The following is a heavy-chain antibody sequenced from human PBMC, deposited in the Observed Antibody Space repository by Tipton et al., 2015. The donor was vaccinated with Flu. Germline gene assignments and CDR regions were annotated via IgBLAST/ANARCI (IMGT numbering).Heavy chain of an antibody. J-gene: IGHJ4*02. V-gene: IGHV1-69*18. CDR2: LIPISGTS. Sequence: QVQLVQSGAEVKKPGSSVKVSCKASGGTFRSYAISWVRQAPGQGLEWMGRLIPISGTSNYAQKFQDRVTITADESTTTGYMELSSLRSEDTAVYFCARDTYSYGYGWPLYFDLWGQGTLVTVSS. CDR1: GGTFRSYA. CDR3: ARDTYSYGYGWPLYFDL. D-gene: IGHD5-18*01.